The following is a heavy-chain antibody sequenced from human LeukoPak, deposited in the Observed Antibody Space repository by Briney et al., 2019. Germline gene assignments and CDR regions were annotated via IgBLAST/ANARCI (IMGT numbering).Heavy chain of an antibody. CDR1: GYTFTGYY. CDR2: INSNSGGT. Sequence: ASVKVSCKASGYTFTGYYMHWVRQAPGQGLEWMGWINSNSGGTNYAQKVQGRVTRTRDTSISTVYMELSRLRSDDTAVYYCAREKVEGANWFDPWGQGTLVTVFS. CDR3: AREKVEGANWFDP. D-gene: IGHD2-15*01. J-gene: IGHJ5*02. V-gene: IGHV1-2*02.